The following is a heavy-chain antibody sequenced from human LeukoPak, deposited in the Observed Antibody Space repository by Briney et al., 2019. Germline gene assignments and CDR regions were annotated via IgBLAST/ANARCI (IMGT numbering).Heavy chain of an antibody. CDR2: IYPGDSDT. D-gene: IGHD6-6*01. CDR1: GYSFTSYW. CDR3: ARPHSSSAYYFDY. J-gene: IGHJ4*02. V-gene: IGHV5-51*01. Sequence: PGESLKISCKGSGYSFTSYWIGWVRQMPGKGLEWVGIIYPGDSDTRYSPSFQGQVTISADKSISTAYLQWSSLKASDTAMYYCARPHSSSAYYFDYWGQGTLVTVSS.